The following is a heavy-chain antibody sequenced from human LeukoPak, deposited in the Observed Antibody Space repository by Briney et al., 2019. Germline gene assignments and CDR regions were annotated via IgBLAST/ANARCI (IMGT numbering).Heavy chain of an antibody. D-gene: IGHD3-22*01. CDR2: ISSSGSTI. CDR1: GFTFSDYY. CDR3: ARDRVGDYYDSSGYSQGYYYGMDV. J-gene: IGHJ6*02. Sequence: GGSLRLSCAASGFTFSDYYMSWIRQAPGKGLEWVSYISSSGSTIYYADSVKGRFTISRDNAKNSLYLQMNSLRAEDTAVYYCARDRVGDYYDSSGYSQGYYYGMDVWGQGTTVTVSS. V-gene: IGHV3-11*01.